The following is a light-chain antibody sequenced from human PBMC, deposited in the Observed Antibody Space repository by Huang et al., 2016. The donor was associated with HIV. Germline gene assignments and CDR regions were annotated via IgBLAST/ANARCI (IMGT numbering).Light chain of an antibody. Sequence: EMVMTQPPATLSVSQGERATRSCRASQGVSSNLAWYQQKPGQAPRPLIYGASTRATGIPARFSGSGSGTEFTLTISSLQSEDFAVYYCLQYTTWPPVTFGQGTRLEI. CDR1: QGVSSN. CDR3: LQYTTWPPVT. V-gene: IGKV3D-15*01. CDR2: GAS. J-gene: IGKJ5*01.